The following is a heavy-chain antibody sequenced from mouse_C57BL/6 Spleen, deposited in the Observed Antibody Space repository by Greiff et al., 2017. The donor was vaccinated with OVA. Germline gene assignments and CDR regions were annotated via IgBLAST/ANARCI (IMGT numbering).Heavy chain of an antibody. CDR3: AREWDGSMDY. V-gene: IGHV5-4*01. J-gene: IGHJ4*01. CDR2: ISDGGSYT. D-gene: IGHD4-1*01. CDR1: GFTFSSYA. Sequence: EVQVVESGGGLVKPGGSLKLSCAASGFTFSSYAMSWVRQTPEKRLEWVATISDGGSYTYYPDNVKGRFTISRDNAKNNLYLQMSHLKSEDTAMYYCAREWDGSMDYWGQGTSVTVSS.